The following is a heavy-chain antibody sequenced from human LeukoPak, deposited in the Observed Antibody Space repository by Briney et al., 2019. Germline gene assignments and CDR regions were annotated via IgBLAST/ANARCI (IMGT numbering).Heavy chain of an antibody. V-gene: IGHV3-30-3*01. CDR3: ARGDYDSSGYIV. D-gene: IGHD3-22*01. Sequence: AGGSLRLSCAASGFTFSSYAMHWARQAPGKGLEWVAVISYDGSNKYYADSVKGRFTISRDNSKNTLYLQMNSLRAEDTAVYYCARGDYDSSGYIVWGQGTLVTVSS. CDR2: ISYDGSNK. CDR1: GFTFSSYA. J-gene: IGHJ4*02.